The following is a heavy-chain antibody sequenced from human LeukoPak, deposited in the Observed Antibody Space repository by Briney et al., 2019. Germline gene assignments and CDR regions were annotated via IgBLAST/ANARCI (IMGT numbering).Heavy chain of an antibody. J-gene: IGHJ6*03. V-gene: IGHV4-34*01. CDR2: INHSGST. Sequence: SETLSLTCAVYGGSFSGYYWSWIRQPPGKGLEWIGEINHSGSTNYNPSLTSRVTISVDTSKNQFSLKLSSVTAADTAVYYCARGRGMPMDVWGKGTTVTVSS. CDR1: GGSFSGYY. CDR3: ARGRGMPMDV. D-gene: IGHD3-16*01.